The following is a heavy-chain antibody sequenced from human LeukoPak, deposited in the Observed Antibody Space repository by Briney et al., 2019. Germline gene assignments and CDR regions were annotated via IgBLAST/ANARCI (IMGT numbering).Heavy chain of an antibody. CDR2: IYYSGST. Sequence: SETLSLTCTVSGGSISSYYWSWIRQPPGKGLEWIGYIYYSGSTNYNPSLKSRVTISVDTSKNQFSLKLSSVTAADTAVYYCARFGVVIPHFDYWGQGTLVTVSS. D-gene: IGHD3-3*01. CDR1: GGSISSYY. V-gene: IGHV4-59*12. J-gene: IGHJ4*02. CDR3: ARFGVVIPHFDY.